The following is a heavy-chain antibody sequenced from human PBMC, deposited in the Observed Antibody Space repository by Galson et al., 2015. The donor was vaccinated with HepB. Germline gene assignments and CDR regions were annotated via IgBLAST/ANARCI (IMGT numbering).Heavy chain of an antibody. J-gene: IGHJ4*02. CDR3: TRGHNEAFNL. V-gene: IGHV3-74*01. CDR2: LNTHGTTI. Sequence: SLRLSCAASGFTFIDYWMHWFRQTPGQGLVWVSRLNTHGTTIFYAESVGGRFTISRDNARNTLSLQMDSLRDENTGIYYCTRGHNEAFNLWGQGTPVIVSS. CDR1: GFTFIDYW. D-gene: IGHD1-1*01.